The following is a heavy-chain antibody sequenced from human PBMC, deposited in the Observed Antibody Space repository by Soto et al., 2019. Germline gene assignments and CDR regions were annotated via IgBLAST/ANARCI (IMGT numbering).Heavy chain of an antibody. CDR2: IYPGDSDT. CDR1: GYSFINYW. D-gene: IGHD6-19*01. Sequence: PGESLKISCKGSGYSFINYWIGWVRQMPGKGLEWIGIIYPGDSDTRYSPSFQGQVTISADKSINTAYLQWSSLRASDTAMYYCARDSSRLNYIDYWGQGTLVTVSS. V-gene: IGHV5-51*01. J-gene: IGHJ4*02. CDR3: ARDSSRLNYIDY.